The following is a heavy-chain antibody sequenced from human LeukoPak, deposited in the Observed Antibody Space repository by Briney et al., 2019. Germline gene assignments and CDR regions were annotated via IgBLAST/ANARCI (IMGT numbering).Heavy chain of an antibody. D-gene: IGHD3-16*01. CDR3: ARGGNWGHDAFDI. CDR2: INHGGST. Sequence: SETLSLTCTVSGGSISSYYWSWIRQPPGKGLEWIGEINHGGSTNYNPSLKSRVTISVDTSKNQFSLKLSSVTAADTAVYYCARGGNWGHDAFDIWGQGTMVTAS. V-gene: IGHV4-34*01. CDR1: GGSISSYY. J-gene: IGHJ3*02.